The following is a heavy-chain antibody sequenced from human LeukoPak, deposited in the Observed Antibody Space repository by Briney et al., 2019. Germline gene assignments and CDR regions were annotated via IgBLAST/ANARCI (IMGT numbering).Heavy chain of an antibody. CDR3: ARDRAAGGSHNWFDP. J-gene: IGHJ5*02. V-gene: IGHV1-2*02. D-gene: IGHD6-13*01. Sequence: ASVKVSXKASGYSLTNYYLHWARQAPGEGLEWIGWINPDSGDTSSAEKFQGRVTMTRDPSVNTAYMELSGLSSDDTAVYYCARDRAAGGSHNWFDPWGQGTLVTVSS. CDR1: GYSLTNYY. CDR2: INPDSGDT.